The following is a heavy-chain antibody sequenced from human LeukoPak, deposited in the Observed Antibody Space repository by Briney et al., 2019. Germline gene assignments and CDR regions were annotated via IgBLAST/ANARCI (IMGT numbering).Heavy chain of an antibody. V-gene: IGHV3-7*01. Sequence: GESLKISCAASGFTFSSYWMSWVRQAPGKGLEWVANIKQDGSEKYYVDSVKGRFTISRDNAKNSLYLQMNSLRAEDTAVYYCARVQGSGWYPLWFDPWGQGTLVTVSS. CDR3: ARVQGSGWYPLWFDP. CDR2: IKQDGSEK. D-gene: IGHD6-19*01. J-gene: IGHJ5*02. CDR1: GFTFSSYW.